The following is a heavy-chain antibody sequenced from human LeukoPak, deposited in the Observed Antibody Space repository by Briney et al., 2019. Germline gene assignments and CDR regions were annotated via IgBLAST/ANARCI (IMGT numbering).Heavy chain of an antibody. D-gene: IGHD6-19*01. V-gene: IGHV4-39*07. CDR1: GGSISSSSYY. CDR3: ARDLRLVRTYSSGLAPYYMDV. CDR2: IYYSGST. J-gene: IGHJ6*03. Sequence: SETLSLTCTVSGGSISSSSYYWGWIRQPPGKGLEWIGSIYYSGSTYYNPSLKSRVTISVDTSKNQFSLKLSSVTAADTAVYYCARDLRLVRTYSSGLAPYYMDVWGKGTTVTVSS.